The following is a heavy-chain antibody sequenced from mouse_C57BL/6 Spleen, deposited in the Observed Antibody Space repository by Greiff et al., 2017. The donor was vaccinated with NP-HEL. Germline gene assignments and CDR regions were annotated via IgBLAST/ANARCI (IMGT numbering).Heavy chain of an antibody. V-gene: IGHV1-15*01. CDR3: TRRGITTVVATDYYAMDY. CDR1: GYTFTDYE. CDR2: IDPETGGT. J-gene: IGHJ4*01. D-gene: IGHD1-1*01. Sequence: VQLQQSGAELVRPGASVTLSCKASGYTFTDYEMHWVKQTPVHGLEWLGDIDPETGGTAYNQKFKGKAILTADKSSSTAYIELRSLTSEDSAVDYCTRRGITTVVATDYYAMDYWGQGTSVTVSS.